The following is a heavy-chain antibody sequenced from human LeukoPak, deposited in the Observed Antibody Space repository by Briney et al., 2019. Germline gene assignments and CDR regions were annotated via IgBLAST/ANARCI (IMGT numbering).Heavy chain of an antibody. V-gene: IGHV1-2*02. CDR2: INPNSGGT. CDR3: ARSCTSCYFYYYYMDV. J-gene: IGHJ6*03. D-gene: IGHD2-2*01. CDR1: GYTFTGYY. Sequence: ASVKVSCKASGYTFTGYYMHWVRQAPGQGLEWMGWINPNSGGTNYAQKFQGRVTMTRDTSISTAYMELRSLRSDDTAVYYCARSCTSCYFYYYYMDVWGKGTTVTVSS.